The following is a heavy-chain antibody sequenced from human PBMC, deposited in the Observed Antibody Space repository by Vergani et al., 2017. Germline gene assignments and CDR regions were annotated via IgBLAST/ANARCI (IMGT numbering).Heavy chain of an antibody. V-gene: IGHV3-48*03. J-gene: IGHJ4*02. CDR2: ISSSGRTI. Sequence: EVQLVESGGGLVQPGGSLRLSCAASGFTFSSYEMNWVRQAPGKGLEWVSYISSSGRTIYYADSVKGRFTISRDNAKNSLYLQMNSLRAEDTAVYYCARGGLYYYDSSGYPYYFDYWGQGTLVTVSS. D-gene: IGHD3-22*01. CDR3: ARGGLYYYDSSGYPYYFDY. CDR1: GFTFSSYE.